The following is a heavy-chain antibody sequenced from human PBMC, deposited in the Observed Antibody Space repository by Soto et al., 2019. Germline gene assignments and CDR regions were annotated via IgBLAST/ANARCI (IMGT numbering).Heavy chain of an antibody. J-gene: IGHJ4*02. CDR1: GGSISSYY. D-gene: IGHD3-22*01. CDR2: IYYAGST. CDR3: ARLGAYYQALDS. Sequence: PSETLSLTCTVSGGSISSYYWSWIRQSPGKGLEWIGYIYYAGSTTYNPSLKSRITISLDTSQNEVSLKLSSVTAADTAVYYCARLGAYYQALDSWGRGTLVTVSS. V-gene: IGHV4-59*08.